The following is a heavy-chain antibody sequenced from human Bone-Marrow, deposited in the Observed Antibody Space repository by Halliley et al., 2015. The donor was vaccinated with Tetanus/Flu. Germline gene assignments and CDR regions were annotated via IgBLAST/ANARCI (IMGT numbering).Heavy chain of an antibody. CDR3: ARRGDSYVFDF. V-gene: IGHV5-51*01. CDR2: LHPGDSDI. Sequence: GRGGMGILHPGDSDIRYKPPFQGQVPISADESTTPAYLQWSSLQASDTAMYYCARRGDSYVFDFWGQGTLVTVSS. D-gene: IGHD2-21*02. J-gene: IGHJ4*02.